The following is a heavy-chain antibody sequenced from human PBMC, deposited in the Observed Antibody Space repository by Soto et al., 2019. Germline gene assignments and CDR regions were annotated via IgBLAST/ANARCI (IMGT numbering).Heavy chain of an antibody. J-gene: IGHJ5*02. CDR1: GGSISSYY. Sequence: SETLSLTCTVSGGSISSYYWSWIRQPPGKGLEWIGYIYYSGSTNYNPSLKSRVTISVDTSKNQFSLKLSSVTAADTAVYYCARDHYYDSSGYPRWFDPWGQGTLVTVS. CDR2: IYYSGST. CDR3: ARDHYYDSSGYPRWFDP. D-gene: IGHD3-22*01. V-gene: IGHV4-59*01.